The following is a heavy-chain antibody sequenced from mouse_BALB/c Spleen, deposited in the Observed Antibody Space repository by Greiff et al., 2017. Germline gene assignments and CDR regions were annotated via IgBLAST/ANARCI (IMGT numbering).Heavy chain of an antibody. CDR1: GFTFSSYA. CDR2: ISSGGSYT. D-gene: IGHD2-3*01. J-gene: IGHJ3*01. CDR3: ARRAMMAWFAY. V-gene: IGHV5-9-4*01. Sequence: EVQRVESGGGLVKPGGSLKLSCAASGFTFSSYAMSWVRQSPEKRLEWVAEISSGGSYTYYPDTVTGRFTISRDNAKNTLYLEMSSLRSEDTAMYYCARRAMMAWFAYWGQGTLVTVSA.